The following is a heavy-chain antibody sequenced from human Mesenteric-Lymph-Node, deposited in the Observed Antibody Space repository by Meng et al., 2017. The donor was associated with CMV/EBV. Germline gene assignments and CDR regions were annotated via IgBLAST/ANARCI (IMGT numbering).Heavy chain of an antibody. Sequence: SETLSLTCTVSGGSVSSGNYYWSWIRQPPGKGLEWIGYIYYSGTTNYNPSLKSRVTISIDTSKNQFSLKLTSVTAADTAVYYCARDFRGLNYALDYWGQGTLVTVSS. D-gene: IGHD3-10*01. J-gene: IGHJ4*02. CDR1: GGSVSSGNYY. CDR3: ARDFRGLNYALDY. CDR2: IYYSGTT. V-gene: IGHV4-61*01.